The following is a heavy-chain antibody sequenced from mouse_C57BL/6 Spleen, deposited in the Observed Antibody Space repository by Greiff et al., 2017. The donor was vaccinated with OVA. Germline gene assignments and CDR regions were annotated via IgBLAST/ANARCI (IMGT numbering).Heavy chain of an antibody. CDR3: VRANWDAWFAY. J-gene: IGHJ3*01. D-gene: IGHD4-1*01. CDR2: IRSKSNNYAT. CDR1: GFSFNTYA. Sequence: VQLKESGGGLVQPKGSLKLSCAASGFSFNTYAMNWVRQAPGTGLEWVARIRSKSNNYATYYADSVKDRFTISRDDSESMLYLQMNNLKTEDTAMYYCVRANWDAWFAYWGQGTLVTVSA. V-gene: IGHV10-1*01.